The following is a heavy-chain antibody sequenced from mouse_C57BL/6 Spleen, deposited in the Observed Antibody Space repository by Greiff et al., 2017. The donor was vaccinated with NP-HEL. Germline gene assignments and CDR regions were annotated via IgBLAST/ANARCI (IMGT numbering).Heavy chain of an antibody. CDR2: IHPNSGST. D-gene: IGHD1-1*01. Sequence: QVQLQQPGAELVKPGASVKLSCKASGYTFTSYWMHWVKQRPGQGLEWIGMIHPNSGSTNYNEKFKSKATLTVDKSSSTAYMQLSSLTSEDSAVYYCARRSGYGSSYGFAYWGQGTLVTVSA. CDR3: ARRSGYGSSYGFAY. V-gene: IGHV1-64*01. CDR1: GYTFTSYW. J-gene: IGHJ3*01.